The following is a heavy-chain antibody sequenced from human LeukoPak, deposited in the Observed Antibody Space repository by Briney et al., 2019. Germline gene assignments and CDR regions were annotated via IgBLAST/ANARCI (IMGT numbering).Heavy chain of an antibody. CDR2: IYPGDSDT. V-gene: IGHV5-51*01. Sequence: GESLKISCKGSGYTFTSYWIGWVRQMPGKGLEWMGIIYPGDSDTRYSPSFQGQVTISADKSISTAYLQWSSLKASDTAMYYCARIYDSSGYYFGYWGQGTLVTVSS. J-gene: IGHJ4*02. D-gene: IGHD3-22*01. CDR1: GYTFTSYW. CDR3: ARIYDSSGYYFGY.